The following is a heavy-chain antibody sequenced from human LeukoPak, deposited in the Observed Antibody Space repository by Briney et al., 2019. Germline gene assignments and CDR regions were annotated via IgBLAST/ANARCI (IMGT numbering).Heavy chain of an antibody. CDR3: AKLISPYDY. Sequence: GGSLRLSCAASGFNFSTYGMHWVRQAPGKGLEWVAFIRYDGNNKYYADSVKGRFTIFRDNSKNMLYLQMNSLRAEDTAVYYCAKLISPYDYWGQGTLVLVSS. CDR2: IRYDGNNK. J-gene: IGHJ4*02. V-gene: IGHV3-30*02. CDR1: GFNFSTYG.